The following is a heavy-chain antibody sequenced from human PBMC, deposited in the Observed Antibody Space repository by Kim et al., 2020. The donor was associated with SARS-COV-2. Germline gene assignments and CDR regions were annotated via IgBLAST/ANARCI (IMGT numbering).Heavy chain of an antibody. Sequence: SETLSLTCAVYGGSFSGYYWSWIRQPPGKGLEWIGEINHSGSTNYNPSLKSRVTISVDTSKNQFSLKPSSVTAADTAVYYCARGGVVLMVYAIRRGDWFDPWGQGTLVTVSS. CDR2: INHSGST. J-gene: IGHJ5*02. V-gene: IGHV4-34*01. CDR3: ARGGVVLMVYAIRRGDWFDP. CDR1: GGSFSGYY. D-gene: IGHD2-8*01.